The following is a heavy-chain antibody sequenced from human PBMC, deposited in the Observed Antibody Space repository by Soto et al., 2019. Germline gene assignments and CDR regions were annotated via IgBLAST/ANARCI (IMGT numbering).Heavy chain of an antibody. D-gene: IGHD5-12*01. CDR2: INQDGSQK. J-gene: IGHJ4*02. Sequence: EVQLVESGGGLVQPGGSLRLSCAASGFSFSSYWVIWVRQAPGKGLEWVANINQDGSQKYYVDSVKGRFTISRDNAKNSLYLQMDSLRAEDTAVYHCARDFGVSGYYLLDYWGQGTLVTVSS. CDR3: ARDFGVSGYYLLDY. V-gene: IGHV3-7*01. CDR1: GFSFSSYW.